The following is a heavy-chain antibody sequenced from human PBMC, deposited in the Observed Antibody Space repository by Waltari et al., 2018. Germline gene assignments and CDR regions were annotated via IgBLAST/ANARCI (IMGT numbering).Heavy chain of an antibody. CDR2: IYGVDST. D-gene: IGHD3-16*01. Sequence: EVQLVESGGGLIQPGGSLRLSCAASGFSVSSGYVSWVRQARGKGLEWISFIYGVDSTLYVDSVKGRFTVSRDNSKNTVHLQMNSVRVDDTAVYYCATFSNWVHDTFDIWGQGTLVSVSS. CDR1: GFSVSSGY. J-gene: IGHJ3*02. V-gene: IGHV3-53*01. CDR3: ATFSNWVHDTFDI.